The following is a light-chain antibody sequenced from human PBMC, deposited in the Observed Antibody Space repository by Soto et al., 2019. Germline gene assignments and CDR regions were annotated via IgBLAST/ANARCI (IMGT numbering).Light chain of an antibody. V-gene: IGLV2-14*01. CDR1: SSDVGGYNY. CDR3: SSYTTSNTYV. J-gene: IGLJ1*01. Sequence: SVLPQPASVSGYPGQSITISCTGRSSDVGGYNYVSWYQQHPGKAPKFMIYEVSRRPSGVSNRFSGSKSGNTASLTVSGLQAEDEADYYCSSYTTSNTYVFGTGTKVTVL. CDR2: EVS.